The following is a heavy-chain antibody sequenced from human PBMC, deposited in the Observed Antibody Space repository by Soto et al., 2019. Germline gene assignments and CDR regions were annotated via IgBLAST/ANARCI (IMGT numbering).Heavy chain of an antibody. Sequence: SETLSLTCAVYGGSFSGYYWSWIRQPPGKGLEWIGEINHSGSTNYNPSLKSRVTISVDTSKNQFSLKLSSVTAADTAVYYCARGDCSSTSCYYYYGMDCWGPGTTVTVSS. V-gene: IGHV4-34*01. CDR2: INHSGST. J-gene: IGHJ6*01. CDR1: GGSFSGYY. CDR3: ARGDCSSTSCYYYYGMDC. D-gene: IGHD2-2*01.